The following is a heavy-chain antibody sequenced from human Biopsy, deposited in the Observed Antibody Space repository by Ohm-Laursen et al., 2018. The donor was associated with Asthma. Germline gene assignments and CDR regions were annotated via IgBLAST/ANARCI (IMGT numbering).Heavy chain of an antibody. CDR1: GYTFINYA. Sequence: SVKVSCKASGYTFINYAIHWVRQAPGHSLEWMGWINAANGNAKYSQKFQGRLTISRDTSASTAYMDLSSLRSEDTAVYYCARTYYDFLTGQVKDVFGVWGQGTMVTVSS. V-gene: IGHV1-3*01. D-gene: IGHD3-9*01. CDR3: ARTYYDFLTGQVKDVFGV. J-gene: IGHJ3*01. CDR2: INAANGNA.